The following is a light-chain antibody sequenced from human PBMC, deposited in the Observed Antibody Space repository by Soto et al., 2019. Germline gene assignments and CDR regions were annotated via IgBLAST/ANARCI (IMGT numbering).Light chain of an antibody. V-gene: IGKV3-20*01. CDR2: GAS. J-gene: IGKJ1*01. Sequence: IVLTQSPGTLSLSPGERTTLSCRASQSISRYLAWYQQKPGQGPRLLIYGASSRATGTPDRFSGSGSGTDFTLTINRLEPEDFALYYCQQYGSSPPTFGHGTKVEIK. CDR1: QSISRY. CDR3: QQYGSSPPT.